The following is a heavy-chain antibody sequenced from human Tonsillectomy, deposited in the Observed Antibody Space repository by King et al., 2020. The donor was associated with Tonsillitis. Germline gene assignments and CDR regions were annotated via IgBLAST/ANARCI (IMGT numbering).Heavy chain of an antibody. D-gene: IGHD2-2*01. CDR2: IMPIFGTA. CDR3: ARTPALPGGWFDP. CDR1: GGTFSNYA. Sequence: VQLVESGAEVKKPGSSVKVSCKTSGGTFSNYAISWVRQAPGQGLEWMGGIMPIFGTAKYALRFQGRVTISADGSTSTAYMELNSLTSDDTAVYYCARTPALPGGWFDPWGQGTLVTVSS. V-gene: IGHV1-69*01. J-gene: IGHJ5*02.